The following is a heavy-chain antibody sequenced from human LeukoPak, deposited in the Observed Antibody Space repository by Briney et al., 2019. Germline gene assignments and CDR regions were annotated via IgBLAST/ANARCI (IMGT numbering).Heavy chain of an antibody. CDR3: ARDRGSSWPFDC. CDR2: IFDGNAT. CDR1: GFTISNYY. Sequence: GGSLRLSCAASGFTISNYYMSWVRQAPGKGLEWVSVIFDGNATYYADSVRGRFTVSRDKSKNTLNLQMNGLRVEDTGVYYCARDRGSSWPFDCWGQGTLVTVSS. D-gene: IGHD6-13*01. J-gene: IGHJ4*02. V-gene: IGHV3-53*01.